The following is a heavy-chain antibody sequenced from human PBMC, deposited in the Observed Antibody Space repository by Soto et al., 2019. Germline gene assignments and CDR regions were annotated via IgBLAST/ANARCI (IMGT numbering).Heavy chain of an antibody. Sequence: QVQLQESGPGLVKPSETLSLTCTVSGGSISSYYWSWIRQPPGKGLEWIGYIYYSGSTNYNPSLKSRVTISVDTSKNQFSLKLSSVTAADTAVYYCARCGGYSYYYYGMDVWGQGTTVTVSS. V-gene: IGHV4-59*01. CDR3: ARCGGYSYYYYGMDV. CDR2: IYYSGST. J-gene: IGHJ6*02. CDR1: GGSISSYY. D-gene: IGHD3-10*01.